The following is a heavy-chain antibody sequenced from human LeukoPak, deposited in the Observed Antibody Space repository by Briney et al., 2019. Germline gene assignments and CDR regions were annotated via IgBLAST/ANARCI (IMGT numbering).Heavy chain of an antibody. Sequence: ASVKVSCKASGYTFTSYYMHWVRQAPGQGLEWMGIINTSGGSTSYAQKFQGRVTMTRDTSTSTVYMELSSLRSEDTAVYYCARDLIGGPYYYYYMDVWGKGTTVTISS. V-gene: IGHV1-46*01. D-gene: IGHD3-16*01. J-gene: IGHJ6*03. CDR2: INTSGGST. CDR1: GYTFTSYY. CDR3: ARDLIGGPYYYYYMDV.